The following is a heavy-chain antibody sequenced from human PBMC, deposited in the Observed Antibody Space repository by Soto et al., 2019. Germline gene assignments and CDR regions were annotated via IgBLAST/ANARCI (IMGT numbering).Heavy chain of an antibody. D-gene: IGHD6-19*01. V-gene: IGHV1-3*01. J-gene: IGHJ4*02. CDR2: INAGNGNS. CDR3: ASVRNFRPNSSGWSDY. CDR1: GYTFTSYA. Sequence: QVQLVQSGAEVKKPGASVKVSCKASGYTFTSYAMHWVRQAPGQRLAWMGWINAGNGNSKYSQKFQGSVTITRDTSAITAYMELSSLRSEDTAVYYCASVRNFRPNSSGWSDYWGQGTLVTVSS.